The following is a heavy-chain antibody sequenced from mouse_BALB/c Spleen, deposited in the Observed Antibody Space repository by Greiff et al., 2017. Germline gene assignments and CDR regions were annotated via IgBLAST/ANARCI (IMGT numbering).Heavy chain of an antibody. J-gene: IGHJ2*01. CDR1: GFTFSSYA. CDR2: ISSGGST. D-gene: IGHD2-12*01. CDR3: ARGGGICDSYYFDY. Sequence: EVQAVESGGGLVKPGGSLKLSCAASGFTFSSYAMSWVRQTPEKRLEWVASISSGGSTYYTDSVKGRFTISRDNAKNNLCTQMSSLRSVDTAMYYCARGGGICDSYYFDYWGKGTTLTVSS. V-gene: IGHV5-6-5*01.